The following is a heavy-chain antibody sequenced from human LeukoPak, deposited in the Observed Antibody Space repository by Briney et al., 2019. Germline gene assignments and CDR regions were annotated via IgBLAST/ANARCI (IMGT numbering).Heavy chain of an antibody. CDR1: GGSISSYY. CDR3: ARRMAGDYYYYYGMDV. Sequence: PSETLSLTCTVSGGSISSYYWSGIRQPPGKGLEWIGYIYYSGSTNYNPSLKSRVTVSVDTSKNQFSLKLSSVTAADTAVYYCARRMAGDYYYYYGMDVWGQGTTVTVSS. D-gene: IGHD6-19*01. J-gene: IGHJ6*02. CDR2: IYYSGST. V-gene: IGHV4-59*08.